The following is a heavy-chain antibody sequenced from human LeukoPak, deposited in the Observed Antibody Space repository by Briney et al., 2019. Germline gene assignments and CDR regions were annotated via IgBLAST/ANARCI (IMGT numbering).Heavy chain of an antibody. D-gene: IGHD3-9*01. CDR1: GFTFGDYA. CDR2: IRSKAYGGTT. CDR3: TRDRYDILTGYSFDY. Sequence: GGSLRLPCTASGFTFGDYAMSWVRQAPGKGLEWVGFIRSKAYGGTTEYAASVKGRFTISRDDSKSIAYLQMNSLKTEDTAVYYCTRDRYDILTGYSFDYWGQGTLVTVSS. J-gene: IGHJ4*02. V-gene: IGHV3-49*04.